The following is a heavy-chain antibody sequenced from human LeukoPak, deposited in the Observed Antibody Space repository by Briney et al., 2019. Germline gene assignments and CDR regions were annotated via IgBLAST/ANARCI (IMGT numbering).Heavy chain of an antibody. CDR1: GFTFDDYA. D-gene: IGHD3-22*01. Sequence: PGGSLRLSCAASGFTFDDYAMHWVRQAQGKGLEWVSLISGDGGSTYYADSVKGRFTISRDNSKNSLYLQMNSLRTEDTALYYCAKEKYYYDSSGYYSDAFDIWGQGTMVTVSS. V-gene: IGHV3-43*02. J-gene: IGHJ3*02. CDR3: AKEKYYYDSSGYYSDAFDI. CDR2: ISGDGGST.